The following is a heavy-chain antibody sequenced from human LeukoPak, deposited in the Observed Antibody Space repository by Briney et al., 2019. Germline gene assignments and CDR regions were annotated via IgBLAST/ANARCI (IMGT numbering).Heavy chain of an antibody. D-gene: IGHD3-16*02. V-gene: IGHV4-34*01. CDR3: ARGNKDYDYVWGSYRYPYYYYYMDV. Sequence: SETLSLTCAVYGGSFSGYYWSWIRQPPGKGLEWIGEINHSGSTNYNPSLKSRVTISVDTSKNQFSLKLSSVTAADTAVYYCARGNKDYDYVWGSYRYPYYYYYMDVWGKGTTVTVSS. CDR1: GGSFSGYY. J-gene: IGHJ6*03. CDR2: INHSGST.